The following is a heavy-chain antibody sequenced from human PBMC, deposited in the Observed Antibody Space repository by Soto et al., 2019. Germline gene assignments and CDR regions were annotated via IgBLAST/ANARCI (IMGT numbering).Heavy chain of an antibody. CDR3: AKDRDGAAAGPTKFYGMDV. V-gene: IGHV3-23*01. D-gene: IGHD6-13*01. Sequence: EVQLLASGGGLVQPGGSLRLSCAASGFTFSSYAMSWVRQAPGKGLEWVSVISGSGDSTYYADSVRGRFTISRDNSKNPLYLQMTSLRAEDTAVYYWAKDRDGAAAGPTKFYGMDVWGQGTTVTVSS. CDR2: ISGSGDST. J-gene: IGHJ6*02. CDR1: GFTFSSYA.